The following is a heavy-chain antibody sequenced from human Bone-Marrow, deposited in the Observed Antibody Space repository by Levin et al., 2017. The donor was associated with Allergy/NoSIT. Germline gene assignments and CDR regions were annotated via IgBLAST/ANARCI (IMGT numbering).Heavy chain of an antibody. CDR1: GYSFTGYY. CDR3: ARDVADGYCGGNTCYYFDS. D-gene: IGHD2-15*01. J-gene: IGHJ4*02. Sequence: ASVKVSCKTSGYSFTGYYVHWVRQAPGQGLEWMGWINPNSGDRKVAQKFQGRVTMTRDTSISTAYMYLSRLRSDDTAVYFCARDVADGYCGGNTCYYFDSWGQGTLVTVSS. V-gene: IGHV1-2*02. CDR2: INPNSGDR.